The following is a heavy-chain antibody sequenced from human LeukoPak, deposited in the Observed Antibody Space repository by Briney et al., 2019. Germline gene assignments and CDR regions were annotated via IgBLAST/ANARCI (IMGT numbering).Heavy chain of an antibody. Sequence: SVKVSCKAPDYIFSTYGITWVRQAPGQGLEWMGWISASNGNTNFAQNLQDRVTLTTDTSTNPAFMEVGSLISADPSVTYCARVAQDSFDIWGQGTMVTVCS. CDR3: ARVAQDSFDI. CDR2: ISASNGNT. J-gene: IGHJ3*02. CDR1: DYIFSTYG. V-gene: IGHV1-18*01.